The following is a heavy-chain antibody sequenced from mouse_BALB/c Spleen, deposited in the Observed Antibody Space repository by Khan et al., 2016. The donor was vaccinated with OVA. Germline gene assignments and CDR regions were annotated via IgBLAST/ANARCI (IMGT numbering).Heavy chain of an antibody. Sequence: LVKTGASVKISCKASGYSFTGYYMHWVKQSHGKSLEWIGYISCYNGATSYNQKFKGKATFIVDTSSSTAYMQFNSLTSEDSAVYYCARNYKGNYFDYWGQGTTLTVSS. D-gene: IGHD2-12*01. V-gene: IGHV1S34*01. CDR2: ISCYNGAT. J-gene: IGHJ2*01. CDR3: ARNYKGNYFDY. CDR1: GYSFTGYY.